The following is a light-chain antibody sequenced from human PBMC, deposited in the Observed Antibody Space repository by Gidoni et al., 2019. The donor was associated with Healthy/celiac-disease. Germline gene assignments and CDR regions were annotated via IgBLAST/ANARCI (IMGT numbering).Light chain of an antibody. J-gene: IGKJ2*01. Sequence: EIVLTQSPGTLSLSPGERATLSCRASQSVSSSYLAWYQQKPGQAPRLLIYGASSRATGIPDFTLTISRLEPEDFAVYYCQQYGSSPESTFXXXTKLEIK. CDR3: QQYGSSPEST. CDR2: GAS. V-gene: IGKV3-20*01. CDR1: QSVSSSY.